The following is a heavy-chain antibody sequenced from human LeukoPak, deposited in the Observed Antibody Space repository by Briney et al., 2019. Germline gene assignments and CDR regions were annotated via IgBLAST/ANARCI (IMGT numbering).Heavy chain of an antibody. CDR3: ARSYTDVWGLDWFDP. D-gene: IGHD3-16*01. CDR1: GYTFIGYF. Sequence: ASVKVSCKAFGYTFIGYFMHWLRQAPGQGPEWMGRINPNSGGTLYAQNFQDRVTMTRDTSVTTVYMELSGLRSDDTAVYYCARSYTDVWGLDWFDPWGQGTLITVSP. V-gene: IGHV1-2*06. J-gene: IGHJ5*02. CDR2: INPNSGGT.